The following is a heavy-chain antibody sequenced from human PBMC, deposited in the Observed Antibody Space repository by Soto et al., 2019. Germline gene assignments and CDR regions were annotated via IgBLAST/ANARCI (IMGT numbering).Heavy chain of an antibody. Sequence: GGSLRLSCAASGFAFSSYGMHWVRQAPGKGLEWVAVISYDGSNKYYADSVKGRFTISRDNSKNTLYLQMNSLRAEDTAVYYCAKDRPEVILDYWGQGTLVTVSS. CDR1: GFAFSSYG. V-gene: IGHV3-30*18. CDR3: AKDRPEVILDY. J-gene: IGHJ4*02. CDR2: ISYDGSNK. D-gene: IGHD3-22*01.